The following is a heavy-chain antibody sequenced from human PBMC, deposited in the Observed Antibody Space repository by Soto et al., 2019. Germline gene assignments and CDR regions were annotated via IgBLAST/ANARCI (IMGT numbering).Heavy chain of an antibody. Sequence: ASVKVSCKASEDTFRNYAISWVRQAPGQGLEWMGGIIPIFGTANYAQKFQGRVTITADTSANTVYLELSSLRSEDTAVYYCASTKYDSSAYYYCYLGLCGRGTLVTVSS. CDR1: EDTFRNYA. CDR3: ASTKYDSSAYYYCYLGL. J-gene: IGHJ2*01. CDR2: IIPIFGTA. V-gene: IGHV1-69*06. D-gene: IGHD3-22*01.